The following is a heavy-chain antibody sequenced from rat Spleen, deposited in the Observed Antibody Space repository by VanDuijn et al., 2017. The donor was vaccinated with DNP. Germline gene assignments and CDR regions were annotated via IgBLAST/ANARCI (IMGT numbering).Heavy chain of an antibody. V-gene: IGHV5-7*01. CDR2: ITYDGSRT. J-gene: IGHJ2*01. D-gene: IGHD4-3*01. CDR3: AKNSGYYFDY. Sequence: EVQLVESGGGLVQPGRSLKLSCAASGFTFSDYNMAWVRQAPKKGLVWVATITYDGSRTYYRDSVKGRFTISRDNAKSTLYLQMDSLRSEDTATYYCAKNSGYYFDYWGQGVMVTVSS. CDR1: GFTFSDYN.